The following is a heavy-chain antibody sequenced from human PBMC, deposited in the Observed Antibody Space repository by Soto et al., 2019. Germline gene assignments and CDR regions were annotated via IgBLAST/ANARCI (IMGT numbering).Heavy chain of an antibody. Sequence: GPSVKVSCKASGYTFTSYYMHWVRQAPGQGLEWMGIINPSGGSTSYAQKFQGRVTMTRDTSTSTVYMELSSLRSEDTAVYYCAREGDSGYDYSFYFDYWGQGTLVTVS. CDR3: AREGDSGYDYSFYFDY. V-gene: IGHV1-46*01. D-gene: IGHD5-12*01. CDR2: INPSGGST. CDR1: GYTFTSYY. J-gene: IGHJ4*02.